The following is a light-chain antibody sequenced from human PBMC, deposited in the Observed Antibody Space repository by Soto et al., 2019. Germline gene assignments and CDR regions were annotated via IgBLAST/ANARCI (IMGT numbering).Light chain of an antibody. CDR2: KAS. V-gene: IGKV1-5*03. CDR1: QSISSW. CDR3: QQYNSYPT. J-gene: IGKJ4*01. Sequence: IQMTQSPSTLSASVGDRVTITCRASQSISSWLAWYQQKPGKAPKLLIYKASSLESGVPSRFSGSGSGTEFTLTISSRQPDDFATYYCQQYNSYPTFGGGTKVEIK.